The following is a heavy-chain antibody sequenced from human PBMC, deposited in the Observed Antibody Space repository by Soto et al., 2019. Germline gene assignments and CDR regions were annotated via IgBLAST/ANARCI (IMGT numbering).Heavy chain of an antibody. J-gene: IGHJ4*02. V-gene: IGHV1-69*12. CDR3: ASLYGHYTLDY. CDR2: IIPIFGTA. D-gene: IGHD4-17*01. CDR1: GGTFSSYA. Sequence: QVQLVQSGAEVKKPGASVKVSCKASGGTFSSYAISWVRQAPGQGLEWMGGIIPIFGTANYAQKIQGRVTITADDSMLTAYMELSSLRSEDTGVYYCASLYGHYTLDYWGQGTLVTLSS.